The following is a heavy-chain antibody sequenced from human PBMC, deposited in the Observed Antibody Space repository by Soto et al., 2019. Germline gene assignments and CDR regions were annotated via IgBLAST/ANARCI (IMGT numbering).Heavy chain of an antibody. V-gene: IGHV3-74*01. CDR3: ARVLTGSWNWFDP. CDR1: GFTFSSYW. D-gene: IGHD6-13*01. Sequence: EVQLVESGGGLVQPGESLRLSCAASGFTFSSYWMHWVRQAPGKGLVWVSRINSDGSTTSYADSVKGRFTISRDNAKNTQDLQMNSLRAEDTAVYYCARVLTGSWNWFDPWGQGTLVTVSS. CDR2: INSDGSTT. J-gene: IGHJ5*02.